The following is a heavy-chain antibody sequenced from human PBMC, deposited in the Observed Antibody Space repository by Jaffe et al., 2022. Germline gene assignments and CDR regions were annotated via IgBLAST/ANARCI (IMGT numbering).Heavy chain of an antibody. J-gene: IGHJ5*02. CDR3: ARDRARSWYSTEEYNWFDP. CDR1: GGSISSGSYY. V-gene: IGHV4-61*02. CDR2: IYTSGST. Sequence: QVQLQESGPGLVKPSQTLSLTCTVSGGSISSGSYYWSWIRQPAGKGLEWIGRIYTSGSTNYNPSLKSRVTISVDTSKNQFSLKLSSVTAADTAVYYCARDRARSWYSTEEYNWFDPWGQGTLVTVSS. D-gene: IGHD6-13*01.